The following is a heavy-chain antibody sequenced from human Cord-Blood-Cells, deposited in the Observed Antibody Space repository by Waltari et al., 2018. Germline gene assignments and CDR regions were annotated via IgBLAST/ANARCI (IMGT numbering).Heavy chain of an antibody. CDR1: GGSIRSRSYY. Sequence: QLQLQESGPGLVKPSETPSLTCTVSGGSIRSRSYYWGWIRQPPGKGRGGIGSIYYNGSTYYNPSLKSRVTISVDTSKNQFSLKLSSVTAADTAVYYCASTPRVFGVVYWFDPWGQGTLVTVSS. CDR3: ASTPRVFGVVYWFDP. D-gene: IGHD3-3*01. V-gene: IGHV4-39*01. J-gene: IGHJ5*02. CDR2: IYYNGST.